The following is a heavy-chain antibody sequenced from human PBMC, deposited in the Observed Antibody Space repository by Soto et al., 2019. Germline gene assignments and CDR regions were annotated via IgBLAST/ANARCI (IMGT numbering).Heavy chain of an antibody. Sequence: KTSETLSLTCSVSGVSINRKVQYWVWVRQSPVKGLEWIASLFYSGSAYYNPTLESRVSISVDTSENQFSLKVISVTAADTGIYYCARHPFGGYAFDSWGQGTLVTVSS. CDR1: GVSINRKVQY. D-gene: IGHD3-16*01. CDR2: LFYSGSA. J-gene: IGHJ4*02. V-gene: IGHV4-39*01. CDR3: ARHPFGGYAFDS.